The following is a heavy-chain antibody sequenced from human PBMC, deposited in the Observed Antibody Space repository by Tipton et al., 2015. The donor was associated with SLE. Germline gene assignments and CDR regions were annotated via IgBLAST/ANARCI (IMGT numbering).Heavy chain of an antibody. CDR2: IYPDDSDI. J-gene: IGHJ6*02. D-gene: IGHD2-2*02. CDR1: GYSFSKYW. Sequence: VQLVQSGAEVKKPGESLKISCKGSGYSFSKYWIGWVRQVPGKGLEWMGIIYPDDSDIKYSPSFQGHVTISADKSISTAYLQWSSLRASDTAIYYCAIYGLACCNTRCYTSFYYYGMDVWGLGTTVTVSS. CDR3: AIYGLACCNTRCYTSFYYYGMDV. V-gene: IGHV5-51*03.